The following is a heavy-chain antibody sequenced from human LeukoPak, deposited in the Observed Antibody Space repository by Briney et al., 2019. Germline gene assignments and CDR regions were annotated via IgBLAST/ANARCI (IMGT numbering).Heavy chain of an antibody. Sequence: GGSLRLSCAASGFTFSDYYMSWIRQAPGKGLEWVSYISSSGSTIYYADSVKGRFTISRDNAKNSLYLQTNSLRAEDTAVYYCARVKAASPPYFDYWGQGTLVTVSS. J-gene: IGHJ4*02. V-gene: IGHV3-11*01. D-gene: IGHD2-15*01. CDR3: ARVKAASPPYFDY. CDR1: GFTFSDYY. CDR2: ISSSGSTI.